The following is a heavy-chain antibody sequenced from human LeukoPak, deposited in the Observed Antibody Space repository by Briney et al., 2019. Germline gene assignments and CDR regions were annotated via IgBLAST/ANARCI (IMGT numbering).Heavy chain of an antibody. J-gene: IGHJ4*02. V-gene: IGHV4-59*08. CDR2: IYYSGST. CDR1: GGSISSYY. Sequence: PSETLSLTCAVSGGSISSYYWSWIRQPPGKGLEWIGYIYYSGSTNYNPSLKSRVTISVDTSKNQFSLKLSSVTAADTAVYYCASTSIAARRNKNYYFDYWGQGTLVTVSS. D-gene: IGHD6-6*01. CDR3: ASTSIAARRNKNYYFDY.